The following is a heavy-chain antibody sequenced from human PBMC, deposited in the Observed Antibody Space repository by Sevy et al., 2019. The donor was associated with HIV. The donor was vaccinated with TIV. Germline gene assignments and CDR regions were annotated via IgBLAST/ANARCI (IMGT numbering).Heavy chain of an antibody. V-gene: IGHV3-23*01. CDR2: ISGTGGST. D-gene: IGHD6-6*01. CDR1: GFALRSYT. Sequence: GGSLRLSCGVSGFALRSYTMNWVRQAPGKGLEWVASISGTGGSTYYADSVKGRFTISRDVSKSTLYLQMNSLTAEDTAMFYCAKTRRKLSFRPRYFDYWGQGTLVTVSS. J-gene: IGHJ4*02. CDR3: AKTRRKLSFRPRYFDY.